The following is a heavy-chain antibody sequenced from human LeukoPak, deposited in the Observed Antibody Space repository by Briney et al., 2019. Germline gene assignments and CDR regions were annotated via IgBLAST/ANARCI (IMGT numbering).Heavy chain of an antibody. J-gene: IGHJ4*02. V-gene: IGHV3-7*03. CDR1: GFTFSDYW. CDR2: IKQDGSEQ. Sequence: GGSLRLSCTASGFTFSDYWMSWVRQAPGRRLEWVANIKQDGSEQYYADSVKGRFTVSRDNSKNMLHLQMSSLTGEDTALYYCVRRGDASSGWGDHDYWGQGALVTVSS. CDR3: VRRGDASSGWGDHDY. D-gene: IGHD6-19*01.